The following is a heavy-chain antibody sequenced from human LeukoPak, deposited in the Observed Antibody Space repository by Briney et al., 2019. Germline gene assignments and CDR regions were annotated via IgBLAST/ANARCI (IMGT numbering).Heavy chain of an antibody. Sequence: GGSLRLSCAASGFTFSSYEMNWVRQAPGKGLEWVSYISSSGSTIYYADSMKGRFTISRDNAKNSLYLQMNSLRAEDTAVYYCAKDMDVGDYGSGDYFDYCGQGTLVTVYS. CDR2: ISSSGSTI. CDR3: AKDMDVGDYGSGDYFDY. J-gene: IGHJ4*02. D-gene: IGHD3-10*01. CDR1: GFTFSSYE. V-gene: IGHV3-48*03.